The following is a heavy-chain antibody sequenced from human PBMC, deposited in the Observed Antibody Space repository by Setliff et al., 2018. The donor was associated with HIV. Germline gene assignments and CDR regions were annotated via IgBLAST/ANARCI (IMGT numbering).Heavy chain of an antibody. D-gene: IGHD6-19*01. CDR3: AREGQEEWLAPSMYNWFDP. Sequence: PGGSLRLSCAASGFTFSRCGMHWVRQAPGKGLEWVTFIRYDGSDKYYTDSVKGRFTISRDDSKGIAYLQMNSLRAEDTAVYYCAREGQEEWLAPSMYNWFDPWGQGTLVTVSS. J-gene: IGHJ5*02. CDR2: IRYDGSDK. CDR1: GFTFSRCG. V-gene: IGHV3-30*02.